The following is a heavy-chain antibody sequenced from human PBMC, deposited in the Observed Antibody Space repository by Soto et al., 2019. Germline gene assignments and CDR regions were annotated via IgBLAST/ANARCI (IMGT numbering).Heavy chain of an antibody. Sequence: EVQLVESGGGLVQPGGSLRLSCAASGFTVSSNYMSWVRQAPGKGLEWVSVIYSGGSTYYADSVKGRFTISRDNSKNTLYLQMNSLRAEDTAVYYCARAWWDLTPFDYWGQGTLVTVSS. CDR2: IYSGGST. CDR1: GFTVSSNY. D-gene: IGHD1-26*01. V-gene: IGHV3-66*01. J-gene: IGHJ4*02. CDR3: ARAWWDLTPFDY.